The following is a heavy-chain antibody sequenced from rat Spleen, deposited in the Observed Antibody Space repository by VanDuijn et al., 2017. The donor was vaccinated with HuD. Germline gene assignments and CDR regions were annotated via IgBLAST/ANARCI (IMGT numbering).Heavy chain of an antibody. J-gene: IGHJ2*01. Sequence: EVQLVESGGGLVQPGGSPKLSCAASGFTFRNSGMAWVRQTPTKGLEWVASITTGGGSTYYRDSVKGRFTISRDNAKNTLYLQMDSLRSEDTAPYYCTTMGNYFNYWGQGVMVTVSS. CDR3: TTMGNYFNY. CDR1: GFTFRNSG. CDR2: ITTGGGST. V-gene: IGHV5S13*01. D-gene: IGHD1-7*01.